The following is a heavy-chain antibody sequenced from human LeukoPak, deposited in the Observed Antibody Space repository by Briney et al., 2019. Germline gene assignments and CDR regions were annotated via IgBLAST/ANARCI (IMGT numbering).Heavy chain of an antibody. CDR3: ASRPSFDPPTSSWQLYYYYGMDV. V-gene: IGHV1-69*04. CDR2: IIPILGIA. D-gene: IGHD6-13*01. J-gene: IGHJ6*02. CDR1: GYTLTSYG. Sequence: ASVKVSCKASGYTLTSYGISWVRQAPGQGLEWMGRIIPILGIANYAQKFQGRVTITADKSTSTAYMELSSLRSEDTAVYYCASRPSFDPPTSSWQLYYYYGMDVWGQGTTVTVSS.